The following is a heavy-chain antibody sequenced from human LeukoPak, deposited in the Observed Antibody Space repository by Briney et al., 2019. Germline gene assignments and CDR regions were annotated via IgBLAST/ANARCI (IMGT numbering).Heavy chain of an antibody. Sequence: SETLSLTCTVSGGSISSYYRSWIRQPPGKGLEWIGYIYYSGSTSYNPSLKSRVTISVDTSKNQFSLKLSSVTAADTAVYYCARGPRVYCGGDCYRYYYYYMDVWGKGTTVTISS. CDR2: IYYSGST. V-gene: IGHV4-59*01. D-gene: IGHD2-21*02. J-gene: IGHJ6*03. CDR1: GGSISSYY. CDR3: ARGPRVYCGGDCYRYYYYYMDV.